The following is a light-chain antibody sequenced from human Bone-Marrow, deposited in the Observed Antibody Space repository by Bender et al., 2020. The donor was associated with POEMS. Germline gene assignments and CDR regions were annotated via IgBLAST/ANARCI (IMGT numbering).Light chain of an antibody. V-gene: IGLV3-10*01. CDR2: EDS. CDR1: NLGGQS. Sequence: SYVPTQPPSVSVAPGETARITCGGNNLGGQSVHWYQQRPVQAPVLVIYEDSKRPSGIPERFSGSSSGTMATLTISGAQVEDEADYYCYSTDSNGRNEVFGGGTKLTVL. J-gene: IGLJ3*02. CDR3: YSTDSNGRNEV.